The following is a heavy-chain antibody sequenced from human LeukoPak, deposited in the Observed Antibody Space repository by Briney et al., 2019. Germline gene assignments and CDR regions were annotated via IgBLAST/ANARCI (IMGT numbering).Heavy chain of an antibody. V-gene: IGHV1-46*01. CDR1: GYTFTSYY. D-gene: IGHD3-16*02. CDR3: ARDRYDDKQTYTIGY. Sequence: ASVKVSCKASGYTFTSYYMHWVRQAPGQGLEWMGIINPSGGSTSYAQKFQGRATMTRDTSTSTVYMELSSLRSEDTAVYYCARDRYDDKQTYTIGYWGQGTLVTVSS. CDR2: INPSGGST. J-gene: IGHJ4*02.